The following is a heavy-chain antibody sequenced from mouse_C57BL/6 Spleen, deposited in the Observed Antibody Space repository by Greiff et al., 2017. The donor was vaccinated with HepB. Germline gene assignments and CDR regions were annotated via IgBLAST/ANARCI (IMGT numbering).Heavy chain of an antibody. J-gene: IGHJ4*01. D-gene: IGHD2-4*01. CDR1: GYTFTDYE. V-gene: IGHV1-15*01. Sequence: QVQLQQSGAELVRPGASVTLSCKASGYTFTDYEMHWVKQTPVHGLEWIGAIVPETGGTAYNQKFKGKAILTADKSSSTAYMELRSLTSEDSAVYYCTRSRDYGAMDYWGQGTSVTVSS. CDR3: TRSRDYGAMDY. CDR2: IVPETGGT.